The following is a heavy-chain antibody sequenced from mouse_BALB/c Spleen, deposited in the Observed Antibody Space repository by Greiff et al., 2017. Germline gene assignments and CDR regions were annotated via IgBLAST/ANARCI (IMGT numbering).Heavy chain of an antibody. CDR2: INPYNDGT. CDR3: ARGGKTARATDTWFAY. J-gene: IGHJ3*01. V-gene: IGHV1-14*01. Sequence: VQLQQSGPELVKPGASVKMSCKASGYTFTSYVMHWVKQKPGQGLEWIGYINPYNDGTKYNEKFKGKATLTSDKSSSTAYMELSSLTSEDSAVYYGARGGKTARATDTWFAYWGQGTLVTVSA. CDR1: GYTFTSYV. D-gene: IGHD3-1*01.